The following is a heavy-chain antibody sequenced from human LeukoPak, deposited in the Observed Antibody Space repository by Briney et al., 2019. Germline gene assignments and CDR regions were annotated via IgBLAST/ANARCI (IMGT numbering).Heavy chain of an antibody. CDR1: GYNFANYW. J-gene: IGHJ4*02. CDR2: IYPGDSES. CDR3: ARLYYYDSSGPDY. V-gene: IGHV5-51*01. Sequence: GESLKISCKGSGYNFANYWIGWVRQMPGKGLEWIGMIYPGDSESRYSPSFKGQVTISVDKSISTAYLQWGSLKASDTAMYYCARLYYYDSSGPDYWGQGTLVTVSS. D-gene: IGHD3-22*01.